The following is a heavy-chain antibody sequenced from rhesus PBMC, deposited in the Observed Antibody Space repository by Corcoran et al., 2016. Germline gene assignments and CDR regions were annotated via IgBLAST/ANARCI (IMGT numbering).Heavy chain of an antibody. CDR3: ARGGLY. V-gene: IGHV4-147*01. CDR2: IDGSSGRT. J-gene: IGHJ4*01. Sequence: QVQLQESGPGLVKPSETLSLTCAVSGGSISSNYWSWIRQPPGKGLEWIGRIDGSSGRTRYNPSLTSGVTISTDTSKNPFSLKLSSVTAAETAVDYCARGGLYWGQGVLVTVSS. CDR1: GGSISSNY. D-gene: IGHD2-33*01.